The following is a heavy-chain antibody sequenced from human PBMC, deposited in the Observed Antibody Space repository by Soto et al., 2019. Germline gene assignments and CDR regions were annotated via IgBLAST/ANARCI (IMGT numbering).Heavy chain of an antibody. J-gene: IGHJ6*02. Sequence: LRLSCAASGLTFSSYGMHWVRQAPGKGLEWVAVIWYDGSNKYYADSVKGRFTISRDNSKNTLYLQMNSLRAEDTAVYYCARDPSDYYYGMDVWGQGTTVTVSS. V-gene: IGHV3-33*01. CDR1: GLTFSSYG. CDR3: ARDPSDYYYGMDV. CDR2: IWYDGSNK.